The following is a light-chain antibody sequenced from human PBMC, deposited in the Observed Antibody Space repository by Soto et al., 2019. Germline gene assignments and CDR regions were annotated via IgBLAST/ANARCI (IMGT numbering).Light chain of an antibody. Sequence: EIVLTQSPATLSLSPGERATLSCRASQYITIYLAWYQQKPGQAPRLPIYDASNRATGIPARFSGSGSGTDFTLTISSLQSVDFAVYSCQQYNNWPWTFGQGTKVDIK. CDR2: DAS. V-gene: IGKV3-11*01. CDR3: QQYNNWPWT. CDR1: QYITIY. J-gene: IGKJ1*01.